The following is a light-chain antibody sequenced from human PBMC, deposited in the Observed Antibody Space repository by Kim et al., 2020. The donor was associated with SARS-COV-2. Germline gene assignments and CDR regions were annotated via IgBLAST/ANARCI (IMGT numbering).Light chain of an antibody. J-gene: IGKJ2*01. CDR1: QGFSSW. Sequence: DIQMTHSPSSVSASVGDRVTITCGASQGFSSWLAWYQQKPGEPPKLLIYDASRLRSGVPSRFSGSGSETDFTLTFITLKPEDFATYYCQQANSFPQTFGQGTKLEI. CDR3: QQANSFPQT. V-gene: IGKV1-12*01. CDR2: DAS.